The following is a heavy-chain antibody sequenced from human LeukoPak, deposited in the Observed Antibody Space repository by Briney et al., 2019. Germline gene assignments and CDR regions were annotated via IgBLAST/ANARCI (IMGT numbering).Heavy chain of an antibody. Sequence: GGSLRLSCAASGFSVSSSYMAWVRQAPGKGLEWVAVIWNDGINKYYADSVKGRFTISRDNSKNTLYLQMNSLRAEDTAVYYCARAEVPAAIKSGAFDIWGQGIMVTVSS. J-gene: IGHJ3*02. V-gene: IGHV3-33*08. CDR2: IWNDGINK. CDR3: ARAEVPAAIKSGAFDI. CDR1: GFSVSSSY. D-gene: IGHD2-2*01.